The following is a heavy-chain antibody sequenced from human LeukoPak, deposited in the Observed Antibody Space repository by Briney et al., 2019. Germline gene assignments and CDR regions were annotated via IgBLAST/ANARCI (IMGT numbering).Heavy chain of an antibody. CDR2: ISSSGSTI. V-gene: IGHV3-11*01. CDR3: ARVGDIVVVPAAMPNWFDP. Sequence: GGSLRLSCAASGFTFSDYYMSWIRQAPGKGLEWVSYISSSGSTIYYADSVKGRFTISRDNAKNPLYLQMNSLRAEDTAVYYCARVGDIVVVPAAMPNWFDPWGQGTLVTVSS. CDR1: GFTFSDYY. J-gene: IGHJ5*02. D-gene: IGHD2-2*01.